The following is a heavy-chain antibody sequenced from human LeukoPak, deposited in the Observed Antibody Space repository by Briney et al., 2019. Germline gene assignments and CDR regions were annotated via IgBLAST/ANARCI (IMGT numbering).Heavy chain of an antibody. Sequence: SVKVSCKAFGGTFSSYAISWVRQAPGQGLEWMGGIIPIFGTANYAQKFQGRVTITADESTSTAYMELSSLRSEDTAVYYCASSPYSSGFAYYFDYWGQGTLVTVSS. V-gene: IGHV1-69*13. CDR1: GGTFSSYA. CDR3: ASSPYSSGFAYYFDY. J-gene: IGHJ4*02. D-gene: IGHD6-19*01. CDR2: IIPIFGTA.